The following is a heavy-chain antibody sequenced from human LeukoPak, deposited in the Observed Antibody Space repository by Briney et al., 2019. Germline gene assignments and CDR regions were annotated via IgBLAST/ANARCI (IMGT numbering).Heavy chain of an antibody. CDR3: ARQDSYDSSGYRRINWFDP. V-gene: IGHV4-39*07. CDR2: IYYSGST. J-gene: IGHJ5*02. D-gene: IGHD3-22*01. Sequence: PSETLSLTCTVSGGSISSSSYYWGWIRQPPGKGLEWIGSIYYSGSTYYNPSLKSRVTISVDTSNNQFSLKLSPVTAADTAIYYCARQDSYDSSGYRRINWFDPWGQGTLVTVSS. CDR1: GGSISSSSYY.